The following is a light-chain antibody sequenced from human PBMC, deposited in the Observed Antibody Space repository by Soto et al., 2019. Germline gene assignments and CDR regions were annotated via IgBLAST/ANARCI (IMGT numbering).Light chain of an antibody. J-gene: IGLJ3*02. CDR3: AVWDDGLDAWM. Sequence: QAVVTQPPSASGTPGQRVTISCAGSNSNIGSNNVYWYQQLPGTAPKLLIYKINQRPSGVPDRFSGSKSGTSASLAISRLQSEDEAHYYCAVWDDGLDAWMFGGGTKLTVL. CDR1: NSNIGSNN. CDR2: KIN. V-gene: IGLV1-44*01.